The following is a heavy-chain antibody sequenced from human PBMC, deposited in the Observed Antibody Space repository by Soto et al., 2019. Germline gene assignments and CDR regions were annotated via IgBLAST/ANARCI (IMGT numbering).Heavy chain of an antibody. CDR2: ISYDGSNK. CDR1: GFTFSSYG. V-gene: IGHV3-30*18. J-gene: IGHJ5*02. Sequence: QVQLVESGGGVVQPGRSLRLSCAASGFTFSSYGMHWVRQAPGKGLEWVAVISYDGSNKYYADSVKGRFTISRDNSKNTLYLQMNSLRAEDTAVYYCAKAKSTHFDPWGQGTLVTVSS. D-gene: IGHD2-2*01. CDR3: AKAKSTHFDP.